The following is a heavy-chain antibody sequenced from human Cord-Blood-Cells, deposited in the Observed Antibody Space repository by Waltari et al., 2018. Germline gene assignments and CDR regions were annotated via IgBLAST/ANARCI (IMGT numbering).Heavy chain of an antibody. J-gene: IGHJ4*02. CDR3: ARRWAPIVGATTFDY. V-gene: IGHV1-3*01. CDR2: INAGNGNT. D-gene: IGHD1-26*01. Sequence: QVQLVQSGAEVKKPGASVKVSCKASGYTFTSYAMHWVRQAPGQRLEWMGWINAGNGNTKYSQKFQGRVTITRDTSASTAYMELSSVTAADTAVYYCARRWAPIVGATTFDYWGQGTLVTVSS. CDR1: GYTFTSYA.